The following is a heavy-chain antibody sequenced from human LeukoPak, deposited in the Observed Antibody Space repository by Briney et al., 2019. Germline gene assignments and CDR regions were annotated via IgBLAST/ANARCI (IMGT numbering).Heavy chain of an antibody. CDR3: AKAWLWDVATAMVDYAFDI. CDR2: ISSAGTNK. CDR1: GFTFSSYA. D-gene: IGHD5-18*01. J-gene: IGHJ3*02. V-gene: IGHV3-30*04. Sequence: PGGSLRLSCAASGFTFSSYAMHWVRQAPGKGLEWVAVISSAGTNKDYVDSVKGRFTISRDNSKNTLFLQMNGLRTEDTAVYFCAKAWLWDVATAMVDYAFDIWGQGTMVTVSS.